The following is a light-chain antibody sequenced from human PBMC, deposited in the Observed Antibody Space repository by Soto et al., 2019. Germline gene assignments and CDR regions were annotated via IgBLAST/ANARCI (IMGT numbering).Light chain of an antibody. J-gene: IGKJ1*01. V-gene: IGKV3-11*01. CDR1: QSVGSY. Sequence: TVLTQSPATLSLSPGERATLSCRASQSVGSYLAWYQQKPGQAPRLLIYDASNRATGVPARFSGSGSGTDFTLTISSLEPEDFGVYYCQQRNNWAFGQGTKVEF. CDR2: DAS. CDR3: QQRNNWA.